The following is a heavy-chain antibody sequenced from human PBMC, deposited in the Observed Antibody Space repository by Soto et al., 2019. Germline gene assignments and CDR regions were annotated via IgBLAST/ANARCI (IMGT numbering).Heavy chain of an antibody. J-gene: IGHJ4*02. CDR1: GGSISSSNW. D-gene: IGHD2-15*01. CDR2: IYHSGST. V-gene: IGHV4-4*02. CDR3: ASYCRGGSCPDD. Sequence: QVQLQESGPGLVKPSGTLSLTCAVSGGSISSSNWWSWVRQPPGKGLEWIGEIYHSGSTNYNPSRKSRVTISVAKVKNQFSLELSSVTGADTGVYYRASYCRGGSCPDDWGQGTLVTVSS.